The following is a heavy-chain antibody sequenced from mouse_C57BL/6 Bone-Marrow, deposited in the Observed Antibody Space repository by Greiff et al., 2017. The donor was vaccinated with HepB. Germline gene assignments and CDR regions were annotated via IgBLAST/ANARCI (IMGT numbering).Heavy chain of an antibody. J-gene: IGHJ4*01. V-gene: IGHV3-8*01. Sequence: EVQLVESGPGLAKPSQTLSLTCSVTGYSITSDYWNWIRKFPGNKLEYMGYISYSGSTYYNPSLKSRISITRDTSKNQYYLQLNSVTTEDTATYYCARSIYYDYDKGVYAMDYWGQGTSVTVSS. D-gene: IGHD2-4*01. CDR1: GYSITSDY. CDR2: ISYSGST. CDR3: ARSIYYDYDKGVYAMDY.